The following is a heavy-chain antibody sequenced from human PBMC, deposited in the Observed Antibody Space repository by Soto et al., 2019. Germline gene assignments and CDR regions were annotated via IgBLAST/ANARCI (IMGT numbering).Heavy chain of an antibody. J-gene: IGHJ4*02. D-gene: IGHD2-15*01. V-gene: IGHV3-15*01. CDR1: GFTFSNAW. Sequence: GGSLRLSCAASGFTFSNAWMSWVRQAPGKGLEWVGRIKRKTDGETTDYAAPVKGRFTISRDDSKNTLYLQMNSLKTEDTAVYYCTTVYYAAYCSGGSCYLDYWGQGTLVTVSS. CDR3: TTVYYAAYCSGGSCYLDY. CDR2: IKRKTDGETT.